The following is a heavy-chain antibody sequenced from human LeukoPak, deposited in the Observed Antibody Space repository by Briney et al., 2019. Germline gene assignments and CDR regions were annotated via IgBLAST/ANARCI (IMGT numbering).Heavy chain of an antibody. CDR2: INSDGSSI. CDR3: ASSDWYAAFDI. D-gene: IGHD3-9*01. J-gene: IGHJ3*02. V-gene: IGHV3-74*01. Sequence: GGSLRLSCAASGFTFSRYWMHWVRPAPGKGLVGVSRINSDGSSISYADSVKARFTISRDNAKNTLFRQMNSLRAEDTAVYYCASSDWYAAFDIWGQGTMVTVSS. CDR1: GFTFSRYW.